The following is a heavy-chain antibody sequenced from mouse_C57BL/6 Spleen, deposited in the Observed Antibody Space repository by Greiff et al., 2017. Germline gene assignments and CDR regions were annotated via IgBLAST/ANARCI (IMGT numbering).Heavy chain of an antibody. Sequence: QVQLQQSGAELVKPGASVKLSCKASGYTFTSYWMQWVKQRPGQGLEWIGEIDPSDSYTNYNRKFKGKATLTVDTSSSTAYMQLSSLTSEDSAVYYCARSIPNLFDYWGQGTTLTVSS. CDR3: ARSIPNLFDY. J-gene: IGHJ2*01. V-gene: IGHV1-50*01. D-gene: IGHD6-1*01. CDR1: GYTFTSYW. CDR2: IDPSDSYT.